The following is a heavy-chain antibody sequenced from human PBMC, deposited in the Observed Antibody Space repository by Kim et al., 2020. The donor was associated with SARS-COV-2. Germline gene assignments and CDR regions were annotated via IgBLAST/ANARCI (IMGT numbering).Heavy chain of an antibody. CDR3: AGYSSNWYAFDY. D-gene: IGHD6-13*01. J-gene: IGHJ4*02. V-gene: IGHV3-30*09. Sequence: YYADSVQGRFAISRDNSRNTLYLQMNSLRTEDTAVYYCAGYSSNWYAFDYWGQGTLVTVSS.